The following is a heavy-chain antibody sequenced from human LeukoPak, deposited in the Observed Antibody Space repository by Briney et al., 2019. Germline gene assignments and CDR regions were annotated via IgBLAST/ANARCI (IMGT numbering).Heavy chain of an antibody. CDR3: ARTPPKGYSSGWLDY. V-gene: IGHV3-7*01. J-gene: IGHJ4*02. Sequence: GGSLRLSCAASGFTFSSYWMSWVRQAPGKGLEWVANIKQDGSEKYYVDSVKGRFTISRDNAKNSLYLQMNSLRAEDTAVYYCARTPPKGYSSGWLDYWGQGTLVTVSS. CDR2: IKQDGSEK. CDR1: GFTFSSYW. D-gene: IGHD6-19*01.